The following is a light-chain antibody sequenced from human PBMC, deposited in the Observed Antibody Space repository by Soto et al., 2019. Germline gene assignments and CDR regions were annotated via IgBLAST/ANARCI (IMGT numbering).Light chain of an antibody. CDR2: KAS. CDR3: QQYNYWPYT. Sequence: DIQMTQSPSTLSGSVGDRVTITCRASQTISSWLAWYQQKPGKAPKLLIYKASTLKSGVPSRFSGSGSGTEFTLTISSLQPDDFATYYCQQYNYWPYTFGQGTKVDIK. V-gene: IGKV1-5*03. J-gene: IGKJ2*01. CDR1: QTISSW.